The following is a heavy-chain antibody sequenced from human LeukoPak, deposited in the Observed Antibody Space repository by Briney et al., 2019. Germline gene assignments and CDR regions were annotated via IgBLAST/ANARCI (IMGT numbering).Heavy chain of an antibody. V-gene: IGHV4-39*07. D-gene: IGHD2-8*01. CDR3: ARENYCTNGVCWAFDP. CDR2: IYYTGSS. J-gene: IGHJ5*02. Sequence: SETLSLTCTVSGGSISSSDYYWGWIPQPPGKGLEWIGNIYYTGSSSYNSSLKSRVTISVDTSKNQFSLQLSSVTAADTAVYYCARENYCTNGVCWAFDPWGQGTLVTVSS. CDR1: GGSISSSDYY.